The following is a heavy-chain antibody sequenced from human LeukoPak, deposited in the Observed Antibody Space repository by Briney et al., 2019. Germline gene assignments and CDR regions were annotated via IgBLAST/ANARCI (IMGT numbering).Heavy chain of an antibody. V-gene: IGHV3-48*01. Sequence: GGSLRLSCAASGFTFSSYWMSWVRQAPGKGLEWVSYISSSSSTIYYADSVKGRFTISRDNAKNSLYLQMNSLRAEDTAVYYCASAYSSSWYAMNYWGQGTLVTVSS. J-gene: IGHJ4*02. CDR2: ISSSSSTI. CDR1: GFTFSSYW. CDR3: ASAYSSSWYAMNY. D-gene: IGHD6-13*01.